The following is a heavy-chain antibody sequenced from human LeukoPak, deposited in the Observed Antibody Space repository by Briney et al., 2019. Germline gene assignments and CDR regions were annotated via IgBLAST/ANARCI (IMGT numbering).Heavy chain of an antibody. Sequence: SVKVSCKASGGTFSSYAISWVRQAPGQGLEWMGGIIPIFGTANYAQKFQGRVTITADKSTSTAYMELSSLRSEDTAVYYCARGRYWSGGSCYPEDYWGQGTLVTVSS. D-gene: IGHD2-15*01. J-gene: IGHJ4*02. V-gene: IGHV1-69*06. CDR2: IIPIFGTA. CDR1: GGTFSSYA. CDR3: ARGRYWSGGSCYPEDY.